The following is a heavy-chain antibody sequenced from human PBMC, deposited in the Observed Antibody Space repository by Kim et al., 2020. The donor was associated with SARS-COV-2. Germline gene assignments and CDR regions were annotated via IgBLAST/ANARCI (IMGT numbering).Heavy chain of an antibody. CDR1: GFTVSSNY. CDR2: IYSGGST. D-gene: IGHD2-2*01. CDR3: ARDRHQLLTQGYYYYYGMDV. Sequence: GGSLRLSCAASGFTVSSNYMSWVRQAPGKGLEWDSVIYSGGSTYYADSVKGRFTISRDNSKNTLYLQMNSLRAEDTAVYYCARDRHQLLTQGYYYYYGMDVWGQGTTVTVSS. V-gene: IGHV3-53*01. J-gene: IGHJ6*02.